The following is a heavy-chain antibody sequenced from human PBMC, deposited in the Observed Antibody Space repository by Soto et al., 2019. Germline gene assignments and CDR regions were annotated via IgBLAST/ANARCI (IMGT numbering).Heavy chain of an antibody. CDR3: AREGAHYTPLDH. CDR2: INVGNGNT. Sequence: ASVKVSCKASGYTFTDYAIHWVRQAPGQGLEWMGWINVGNGNTGYSRKFQGRVTNVRDMSASTAYIEVTSLTSEDTTIYYCAREGAHYTPLDHWGQGTLVTVSS. J-gene: IGHJ4*02. D-gene: IGHD2-15*01. V-gene: IGHV1-3*01. CDR1: GYTFTDYA.